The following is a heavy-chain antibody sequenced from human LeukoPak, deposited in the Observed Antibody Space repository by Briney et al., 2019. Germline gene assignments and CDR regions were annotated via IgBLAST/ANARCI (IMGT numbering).Heavy chain of an antibody. V-gene: IGHV3-74*01. CDR3: ARGVNGDSRFDP. D-gene: IGHD4-17*01. J-gene: IGHJ5*02. CDR1: GFTFSSYW. Sequence: GGSLRLSCAASGFTFSSYWMHWVRRAPGKGLVWVSRINTDGSSTTYADSVKGRFTISRDNAKNTLYLQMNSLRAEDTAVYYCARGVNGDSRFDPWGQGTLVTVSS. CDR2: INTDGSST.